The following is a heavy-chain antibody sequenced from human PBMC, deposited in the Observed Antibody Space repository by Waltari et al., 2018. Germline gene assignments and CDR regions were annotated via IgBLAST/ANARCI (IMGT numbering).Heavy chain of an antibody. CDR1: GESFLGYF. J-gene: IGHJ4*01. V-gene: IGHV4-34*01. D-gene: IGHD2-21*01. CDR3: ARYGEVPASYFFDY. Sequence: QVQLHQWGAGQLKPSETLSLTCAVSGESFLGYFWSWFRQSPGKGLEWLGSIHYSGSTNYNPTLESRLSLSVDTTKKRFSLSLTSVTAADAALYFCARYGEVPASYFFDYWGQGTLVTVSS. CDR2: IHYSGST.